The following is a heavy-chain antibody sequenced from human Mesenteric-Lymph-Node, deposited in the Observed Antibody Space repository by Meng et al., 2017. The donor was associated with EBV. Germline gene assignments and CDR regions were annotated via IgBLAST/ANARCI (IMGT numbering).Heavy chain of an antibody. Sequence: ERGHGVVKLQGDPSVGGAWLVVSLMSSKRWGWGPPPPGGGVRWIGEIQPNGHPNSQPSPKSRVPIPIKKSKNPFLPKLSSVTAGGQAVFYCAGGRGGGYDRGYYFDYWGQGTLVTVSS. CDR1: VVSLMSSKR. CDR2: IQPNGHP. CDR3: AGGRGGGYDRGYYFDY. J-gene: IGHJ4*02. D-gene: IGHD3-22*01. V-gene: IGHV4-4*03.